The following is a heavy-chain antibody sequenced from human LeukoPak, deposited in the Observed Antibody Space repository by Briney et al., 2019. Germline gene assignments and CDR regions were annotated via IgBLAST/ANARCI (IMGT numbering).Heavy chain of an antibody. V-gene: IGHV4-59*01. CDR1: GGSISSYY. J-gene: IGHJ3*02. Sequence: PSETLSLTCTVSGGSISSYYWSWIRQPPGKGLEWIGYIYYSGSTNYNPSLKSRVTISVDTSKNQFSLKLSSATAADTAVYYCARDGRSSWEVSYAFDIWGQGTMVTVSS. CDR2: IYYSGST. D-gene: IGHD6-13*01. CDR3: ARDGRSSWEVSYAFDI.